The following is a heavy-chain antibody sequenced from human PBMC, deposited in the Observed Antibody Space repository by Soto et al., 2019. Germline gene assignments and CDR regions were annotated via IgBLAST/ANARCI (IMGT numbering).Heavy chain of an antibody. CDR3: ARALNPHDYDAPKKRWFDP. J-gene: IGHJ5*02. CDR1: GFTFSSYS. D-gene: IGHD4-17*01. CDR2: ISSSSSTI. V-gene: IGHV3-48*02. Sequence: GGSLRLSCAASGFTFSSYSMNWVRQAPGKGLEWVSYISSSSSTIYYADSVKGRFTISRDNAKNSLYLQMNSLRDEDTAVYYCARALNPHDYDAPKKRWFDPWGQGTLVTVSS.